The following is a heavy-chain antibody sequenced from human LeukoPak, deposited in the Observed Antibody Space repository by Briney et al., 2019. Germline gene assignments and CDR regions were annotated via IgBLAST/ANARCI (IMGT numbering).Heavy chain of an antibody. D-gene: IGHD2-15*01. CDR3: ARVSGYCSSTSCSHFDH. Sequence: ASVKVSCKTSGYSFGDYHIHWVRQAPGQGLEWMGWINPSGGGTISAQHFHGRLTMSSDTSISTAYMDLSGLRSDDTAVYFCARVSGYCSSTSCSHFDHWGQGSLVTVSS. J-gene: IGHJ4*02. V-gene: IGHV1-2*02. CDR1: GYSFGDYH. CDR2: INPSGGGT.